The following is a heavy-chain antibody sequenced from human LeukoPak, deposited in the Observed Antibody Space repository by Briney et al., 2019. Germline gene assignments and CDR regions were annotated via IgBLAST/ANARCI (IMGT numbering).Heavy chain of an antibody. CDR3: ARRPRALSTSDY. V-gene: IGHV4-30-4*01. J-gene: IGHJ4*02. CDR1: GDSISSGDSY. Sequence: SQTLSLTCTVSGDSISSGDSYWSWIRQPPGKGLEWIGYIYYNGSTYYNPSLKSRVTISVDTSKNQFSLKLSSVTAADTAVYYCARRPRALSTSDYWGQGTLVTVSS. CDR2: IYYNGST. D-gene: IGHD6-13*01.